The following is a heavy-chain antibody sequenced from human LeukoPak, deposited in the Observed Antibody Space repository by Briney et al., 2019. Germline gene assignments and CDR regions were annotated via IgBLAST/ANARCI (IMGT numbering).Heavy chain of an antibody. D-gene: IGHD6-13*01. V-gene: IGHV1-18*01. Sequence: GASVKVSCKASGYTFTSYGISWVRQAPGQGLEWMGWISIYNGKTNYAQNLQGRVTMTTDTSTSTAYMELRSQRSDDTAVYYCARDRIGIAAAGFDYWGQGTLVTVSS. J-gene: IGHJ4*02. CDR1: GYTFTSYG. CDR2: ISIYNGKT. CDR3: ARDRIGIAAAGFDY.